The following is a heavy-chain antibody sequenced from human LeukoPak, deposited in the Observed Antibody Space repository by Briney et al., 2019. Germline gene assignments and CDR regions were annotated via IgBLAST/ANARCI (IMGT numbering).Heavy chain of an antibody. D-gene: IGHD6-6*01. V-gene: IGHV3-23*01. CDR2: ISGSGVNT. Sequence: GGSLRLSCAASGFTFSSYAMSWDRQAPGKGLEWVSSISGSGVNTFYADSVKGRFTISRDKSKNTLYLQMNSLRAEDTAVYYCAKDRMSIQGHFDYWGQGTLVTVSS. CDR1: GFTFSSYA. J-gene: IGHJ4*02. CDR3: AKDRMSIQGHFDY.